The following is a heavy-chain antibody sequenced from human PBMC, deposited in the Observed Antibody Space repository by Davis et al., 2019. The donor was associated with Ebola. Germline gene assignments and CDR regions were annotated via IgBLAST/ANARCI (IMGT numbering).Heavy chain of an antibody. CDR3: ARLYARGDLVDY. CDR2: IYYSGST. J-gene: IGHJ4*02. D-gene: IGHD2-21*01. CDR1: GGSISSSSYY. V-gene: IGHV4-39*01. Sequence: PSETLSLTCTVSGGSISSSSYYWGWIRQPPGKGLEWIGSIYYSGSTYYNPSLKSRVTISVDTSKNQFSLKLSSVTAADTAVYYCARLYARGDLVDYWGQGTLVTVSS.